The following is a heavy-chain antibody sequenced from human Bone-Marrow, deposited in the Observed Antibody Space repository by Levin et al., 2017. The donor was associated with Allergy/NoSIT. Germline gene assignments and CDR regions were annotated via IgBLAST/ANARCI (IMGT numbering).Heavy chain of an antibody. Sequence: SVKVSCKASGGTFSSYAISWVRQAPGQGLEWMGGIIPIFGTANYAQKFQGRVTITADESTSTAYMELSSLRSEDTAVYYCARGYGCSGGSCYPRYFQHWGQGTLVTVSS. CDR1: GGTFSSYA. V-gene: IGHV1-69*13. D-gene: IGHD2-15*01. J-gene: IGHJ1*01. CDR2: IIPIFGTA. CDR3: ARGYGCSGGSCYPRYFQH.